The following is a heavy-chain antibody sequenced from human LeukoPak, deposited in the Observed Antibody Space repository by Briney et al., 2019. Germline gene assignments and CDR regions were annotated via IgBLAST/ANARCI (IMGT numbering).Heavy chain of an antibody. J-gene: IGHJ3*02. V-gene: IGHV1-69*05. CDR1: GYTFTSYY. Sequence: SVKVSCKASGYTFTSYYMHWVRQAPGQGLEWMGRIIPIFGTANYAQKFQGRVTITTDESTSTAYMELSSLRSEDTALYYCALRGYSYGSDAFDIWGQGTMVTVSS. CDR3: ALRGYSYGSDAFDI. D-gene: IGHD5-18*01. CDR2: IIPIFGTA.